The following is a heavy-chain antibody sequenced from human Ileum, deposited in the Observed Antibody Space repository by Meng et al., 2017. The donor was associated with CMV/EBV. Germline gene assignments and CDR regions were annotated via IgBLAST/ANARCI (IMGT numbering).Heavy chain of an antibody. Sequence: LRLSCIVSGGSVSGYYWSWIRQPPGKGLEWIGYVHYSGRTHYNPSLMNRVTISVDTSKNQFSLNVESVTAADTAVYYCAQLRGITGWFDPWGQGTLVTVSS. CDR2: VHYSGRT. V-gene: IGHV4-59*02. CDR1: GGSVSGYY. J-gene: IGHJ5*02. D-gene: IGHD1-14*01. CDR3: AQLRGITGWFDP.